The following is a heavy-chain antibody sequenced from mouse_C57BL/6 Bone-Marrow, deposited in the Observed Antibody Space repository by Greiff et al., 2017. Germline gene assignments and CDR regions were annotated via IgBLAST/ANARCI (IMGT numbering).Heavy chain of an antibody. CDR1: GYTFTDYN. CDR2: INPNNGGT. V-gene: IGHV1-22*01. Sequence: VQLQQSGPELVKPGASVKMSCKASGYTFTDYNMHWVKQSHGKSLEWIGYINPNNGGTSYNQKFKGKATLTVNKSSSTAYMELRSLTSEDSAVYYCARDYYGPYYFDYWGQGTTLTVSS. J-gene: IGHJ2*01. D-gene: IGHD1-1*01. CDR3: ARDYYGPYYFDY.